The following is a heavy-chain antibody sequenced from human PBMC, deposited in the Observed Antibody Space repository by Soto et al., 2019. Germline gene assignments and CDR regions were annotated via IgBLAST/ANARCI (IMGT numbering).Heavy chain of an antibody. CDR2: ISYDGSNK. Sequence: QVQLVESGGGVVQPGRSLRLSCAASGFTFNSYAMHWVRQAPGKGLEWVAVISYDGSNKYYADSVKGRFTISRDNSKNTLYLQMNSLRAEDTSVYYCARDRYRPPYYFCYWGQGTLVTVSS. V-gene: IGHV3-30-3*01. D-gene: IGHD5-12*01. CDR1: GFTFNSYA. J-gene: IGHJ4*02. CDR3: ARDRYRPPYYFCY.